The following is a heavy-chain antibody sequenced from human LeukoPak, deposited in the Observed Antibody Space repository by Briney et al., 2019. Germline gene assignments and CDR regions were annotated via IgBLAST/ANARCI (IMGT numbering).Heavy chain of an antibody. CDR2: IYPGDSDT. CDR1: GYSFTSYW. Sequence: GESLKISCKGSGYSFTSYWIGWVRQMTGEGLEWMGIIYPGDSDTRYSPSFQGQVTISADKSISTPYLQWSSLKASDTAMYYCATTSPGGDGYNSFDYWGQGTLVTVSS. CDR3: ATTSPGGDGYNSFDY. J-gene: IGHJ4*02. D-gene: IGHD5-24*01. V-gene: IGHV5-51*01.